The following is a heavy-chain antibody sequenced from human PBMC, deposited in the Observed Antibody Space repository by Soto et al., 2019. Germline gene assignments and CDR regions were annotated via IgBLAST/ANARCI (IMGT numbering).Heavy chain of an antibody. J-gene: IGHJ6*02. V-gene: IGHV3-49*03. D-gene: IGHD3-16*01. Sequence: QPWGSLRLSCKACGFSFVDYAINLCRQPPFEWLEWVVFVRSKVYGGTTDYAASVRGRFTISRDDSKSIAYLQMNSLKTDDTAVYYCARDGVQITDFDYLYYGLDVWGPGTTVTVSS. CDR3: ARDGVQITDFDYLYYGLDV. CDR2: VRSKVYGGTT. CDR1: GFSFVDYA.